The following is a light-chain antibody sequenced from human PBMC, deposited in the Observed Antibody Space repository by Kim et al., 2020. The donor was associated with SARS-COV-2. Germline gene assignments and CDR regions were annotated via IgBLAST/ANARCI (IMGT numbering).Light chain of an antibody. Sequence: PGGTVTLTCASSTGAVTSGHYPNWFQQKPGQAPTTLIYSTNNKHSWTPARFSGSLLGGKAALTLSGVQPEDEADYSCLLYYAANWVFGGGTQPTVL. CDR3: LLYYAANWV. CDR1: TGAVTSGHY. CDR2: STN. J-gene: IGLJ3*02. V-gene: IGLV7-43*01.